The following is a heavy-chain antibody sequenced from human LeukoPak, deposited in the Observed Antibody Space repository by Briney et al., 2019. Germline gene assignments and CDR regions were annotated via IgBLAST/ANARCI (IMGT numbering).Heavy chain of an antibody. V-gene: IGHV3-30*18. Sequence: GGSRRLSCAASGFTFSSYGMHWVRQAPGKGLEWVAVISYDGSNVYYRDSVKGRFTISRDNSKNTLYLQMSSLRAEDTAVYYCAKGLSPEYSSGWYGIDYWGQGTLVTVSS. D-gene: IGHD6-19*01. J-gene: IGHJ4*02. CDR1: GFTFSSYG. CDR2: ISYDGSNV. CDR3: AKGLSPEYSSGWYGIDY.